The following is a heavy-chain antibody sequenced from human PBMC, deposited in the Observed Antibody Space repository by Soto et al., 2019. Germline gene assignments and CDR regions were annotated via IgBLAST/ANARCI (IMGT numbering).Heavy chain of an antibody. CDR3: ARGVTTVTTIDY. Sequence: PSETLSLTCTVSGGSINSVDYYWSWIRQPPGKGLEWIGHIYDSGKTYSNPSLKSQVTISVDTSKSQFSLKLTSVTAADTAVYYCARGVTTVTTIDYWGQGTLVTVS. CDR1: GGSINSVDYY. V-gene: IGHV4-30-4*01. CDR2: IYDSGKT. J-gene: IGHJ4*02. D-gene: IGHD4-17*01.